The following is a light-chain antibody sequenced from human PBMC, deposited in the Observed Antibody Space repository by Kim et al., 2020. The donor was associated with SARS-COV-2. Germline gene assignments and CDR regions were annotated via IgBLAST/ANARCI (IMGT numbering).Light chain of an antibody. CDR1: QGISSA. CDR3: QHFSGYPLT. Sequence: ASVGDRVTSTCRASQGISSALAWYQQTPGKAPKLLIFDASILQTWVPSRFSGSGSGTDFSLSISSLQPEDFATYYCQHFSGYPLTFGGVTKVDIK. CDR2: DAS. V-gene: IGKV1-13*02. J-gene: IGKJ4*01.